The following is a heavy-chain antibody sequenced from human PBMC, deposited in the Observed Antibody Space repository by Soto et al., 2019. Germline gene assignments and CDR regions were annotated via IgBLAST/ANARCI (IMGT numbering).Heavy chain of an antibody. D-gene: IGHD6-13*01. CDR2: ISNNGAHT. V-gene: IGHV3-64*01. CDR3: ARRGYGSREPNVYLDV. J-gene: IGHJ6*03. Sequence: EAQLVESGGGLVQPGGSLRLSCAASGFTFSNYEMNWVRQAPGKGLEYVSGISNNGAHTDYAKSVKGRFTISRDNSENTLDLQMGSLRAEDMALYFCARRGYGSREPNVYLDVWGKGTTVTVSS. CDR1: GFTFSNYE.